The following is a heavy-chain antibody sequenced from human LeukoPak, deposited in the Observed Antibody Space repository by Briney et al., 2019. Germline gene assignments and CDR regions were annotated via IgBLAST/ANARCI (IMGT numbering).Heavy chain of an antibody. CDR2: VDPEDGET. Sequence: ASVKVSCKASGYTFTDYYMHWVQQAPGKGLEWMGRVDPEDGETIYAEKFQGRVTITADTSTDTAYMELSSLRSEDTAVYYCATGPQSALPAYFPHWGQGTLVTVSS. CDR3: ATGPQSALPAYFPH. CDR1: GYTFTDYY. V-gene: IGHV1-69-2*01. D-gene: IGHD2-2*01. J-gene: IGHJ1*01.